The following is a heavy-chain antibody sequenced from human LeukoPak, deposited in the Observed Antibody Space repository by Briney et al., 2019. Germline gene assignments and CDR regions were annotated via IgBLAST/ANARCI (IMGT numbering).Heavy chain of an antibody. J-gene: IGHJ4*02. CDR2: IYYSGST. CDR3: ARSRHTREIDY. CDR1: GGSLSSYC. Sequence: SETLSLTCTVSGGSLSSYCWSWIRQPPGKGLEWIGYIYYSGSTNYNPSLKSRVTISVDTSKNQFSLKLSSVTAADTAVYYCARSRHTREIDYWGQGTLVTVSS. V-gene: IGHV4-59*08. D-gene: IGHD3-3*01.